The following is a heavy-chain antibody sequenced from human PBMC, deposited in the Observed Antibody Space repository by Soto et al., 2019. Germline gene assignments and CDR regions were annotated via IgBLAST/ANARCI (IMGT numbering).Heavy chain of an antibody. D-gene: IGHD7-27*01. Sequence: GESLKISCKVSGISFDDNAIGWVRQMPGKGLEWMGRISRDGSSSSYSPSFQGHVSIYADRTTNTAYLQWSNLTTSDTAMYYCARLGPGDWGQGTLVTVSS. CDR2: ISRDGSSS. CDR3: ARLGPGD. V-gene: IGHV5-10-1*01. CDR1: GISFDDNA. J-gene: IGHJ4*02.